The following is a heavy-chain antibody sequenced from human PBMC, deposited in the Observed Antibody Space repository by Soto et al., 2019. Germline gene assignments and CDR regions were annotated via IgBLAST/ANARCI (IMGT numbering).Heavy chain of an antibody. CDR2: INHSGST. J-gene: IGHJ5*02. D-gene: IGHD3-9*01. CDR3: ARVPILTGYYSSNWFDP. Sequence: SETLSLTCAVYGGSFSGYYWSWIRQPPGKGLEWIGEINHSGSTNYNPSLKSRVTISVDTSKNQFSLKLSSVTAADTAVYYCARVPILTGYYSSNWFDPWGQGTLVTVSS. V-gene: IGHV4-34*01. CDR1: GGSFSGYY.